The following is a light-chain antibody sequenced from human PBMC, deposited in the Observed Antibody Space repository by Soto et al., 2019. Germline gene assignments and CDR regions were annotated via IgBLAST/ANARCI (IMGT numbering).Light chain of an antibody. V-gene: IGKV1-39*01. CDR2: AAS. CDR1: QTINSY. CDR3: QQSYRTPLT. Sequence: DIQMTQSPSSLSASVGDRVTITCRSSQTINSYLNWYQQKPGRAPKLLIYAASSLQSGVPSRFSGSGSGTDFTLTISRLQPEDFATYYCQQSYRTPLTFGGGTKVEIK. J-gene: IGKJ4*01.